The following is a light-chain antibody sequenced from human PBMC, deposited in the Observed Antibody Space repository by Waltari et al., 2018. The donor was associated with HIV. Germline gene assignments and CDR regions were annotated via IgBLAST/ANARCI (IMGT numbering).Light chain of an antibody. CDR1: SSDVGGYDY. CDR3: CSYAGAYTFWV. V-gene: IGLV2-11*01. CDR2: DGT. J-gene: IGLJ3*02. Sequence: QSALTQPRSVSGSPGQSVTISCTGTSSDVGGYDYVSWYQQHPGKAPRLMIYDGTKRPSGVRDRFSGSKSGNTASLTISGLQAEDEAEYYCCSYAGAYTFWVFGGGTQLTVL.